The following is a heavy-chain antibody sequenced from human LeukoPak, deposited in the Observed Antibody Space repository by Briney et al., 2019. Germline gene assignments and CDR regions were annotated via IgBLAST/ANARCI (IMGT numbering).Heavy chain of an antibody. CDR1: GFTFSSYG. CDR3: AKGRERGADYGDFTGAFDI. J-gene: IGHJ3*02. Sequence: GGSLRLSCAASGFTFSSYGMHWVRQAPGKGLGCVAVISYDGSNKYYADSVKGRFTTSRDNSKNTLYLQMNSLRAEDTAVYYCAKGRERGADYGDFTGAFDIWGQGTMVTVSS. V-gene: IGHV3-30*18. D-gene: IGHD4-17*01. CDR2: ISYDGSNK.